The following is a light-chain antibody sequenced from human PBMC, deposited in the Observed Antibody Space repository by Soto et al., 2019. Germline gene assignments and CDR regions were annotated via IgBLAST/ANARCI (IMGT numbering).Light chain of an antibody. CDR2: EVS. Sequence: QSALTQPASVSGSPGQSITISCTGSSSDVGGYNYVSWYQQHPGKAPQLMIYEVSNRPSGVSNRFSGSKSGNTASLIISGLQAEDEADYYCTSYTSSSSNFVFGSGTKVTVL. V-gene: IGLV2-14*01. CDR3: TSYTSSSSNFV. CDR1: SSDVGGYNY. J-gene: IGLJ1*01.